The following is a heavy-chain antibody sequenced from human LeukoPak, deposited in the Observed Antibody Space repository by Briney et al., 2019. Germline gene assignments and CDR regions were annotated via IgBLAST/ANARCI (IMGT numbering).Heavy chain of an antibody. CDR1: GFTVSSYY. J-gene: IGHJ6*02. V-gene: IGHV3-66*01. Sequence: PGGSLRLSCAASGFTVSSYYMTWVRQAPGKGLEWVSVIYSGGSTYYADSVKGRVAISRDNSMNTVFLQMNSVRAADTALYYCARSYSNHLFGMDVWGQGTTVTVSS. CDR2: IYSGGST. CDR3: ARSYSNHLFGMDV. D-gene: IGHD4-11*01.